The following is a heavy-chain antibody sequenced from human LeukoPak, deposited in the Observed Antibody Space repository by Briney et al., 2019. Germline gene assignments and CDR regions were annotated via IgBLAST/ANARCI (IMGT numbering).Heavy chain of an antibody. CDR1: GGTFSSYA. V-gene: IGHV1-69*06. D-gene: IGHD5-18*01. CDR3: ARGLADTAMVTSYYGMDV. Sequence: ASVKVSCKASGGTFSSYAISWVRQAPGQGLEWMGGIIPIFGTANYAQKFQGRVTITADKSTSTAYMELSSLRSEDTAVYYCARGLADTAMVTSYYGMDVWGKGTTVTVSS. CDR2: IIPIFGTA. J-gene: IGHJ6*04.